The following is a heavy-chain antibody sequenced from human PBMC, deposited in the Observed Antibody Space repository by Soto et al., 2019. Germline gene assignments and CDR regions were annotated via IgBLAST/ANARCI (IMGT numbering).Heavy chain of an antibody. CDR3: ARDSTQYYYDSSCYPSFY. Sequence: QVQLVQSGAEVKKPGASVKVSCKASGYTFTSYGISWVRQAPGQGLEWMGWISAYNGNTNYAQKLQGRVTMTTDTSTSTAYMELRSLRSDDTAVYYCARDSTQYYYDSSCYPSFYWGQGTLVTVSS. CDR1: GYTFTSYG. D-gene: IGHD3-22*01. J-gene: IGHJ4*02. CDR2: ISAYNGNT. V-gene: IGHV1-18*01.